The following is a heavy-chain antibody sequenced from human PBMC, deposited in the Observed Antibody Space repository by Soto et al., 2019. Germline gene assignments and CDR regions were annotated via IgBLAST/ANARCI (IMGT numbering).Heavy chain of an antibody. CDR3: ARGAIVKRVANWFDP. J-gene: IGHJ5*02. D-gene: IGHD1-26*01. CDR1: GGSISSAGYC. Sequence: QVHLQEPGPGLVKPSETVSLTCTVSGGSISSAGYCWSWIRQHPGRGLEWIGYMYYSGITYYNPSLLSRVTMSVDMSTNQFSLKLFSVTAADTAVYYCARGAIVKRVANWFDPWGQGTLVTVSS. CDR2: MYYSGIT. V-gene: IGHV4-31*03.